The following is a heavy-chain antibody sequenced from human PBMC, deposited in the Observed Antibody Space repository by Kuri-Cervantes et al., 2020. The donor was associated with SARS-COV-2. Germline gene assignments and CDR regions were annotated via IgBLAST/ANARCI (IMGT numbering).Heavy chain of an antibody. V-gene: IGHV4-59*01. J-gene: IGHJ4*02. CDR3: ARVHDYYFDY. CDR1: GGSISSYY. CDR2: IYYSGST. D-gene: IGHD1-1*01. Sequence: SETLSLTCTVSGGSISSYYWSWIRQPPGKGLEWIGYIYYSGSTTYNPSLKSRVTISVDTSKNQFSLKLSSVTAADTAVYYCARVHDYYFDYWGQGTLVTVSS.